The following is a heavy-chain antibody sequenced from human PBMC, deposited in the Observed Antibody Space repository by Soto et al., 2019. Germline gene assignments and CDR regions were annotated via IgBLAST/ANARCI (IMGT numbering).Heavy chain of an antibody. Sequence: GGSLRLSCAASGFTFSSYAMSWVRQAPGKGLEWVSAISGSGGSTYYADSVKGRFTISRDNSKNTLYLQMNSLRAEDTAVYYCAKGMVVLTYYYYYGMDVWGQGTTVTVSS. CDR1: GFTFSSYA. D-gene: IGHD2-8*01. V-gene: IGHV3-23*01. CDR2: ISGSGGST. CDR3: AKGMVVLTYYYYYGMDV. J-gene: IGHJ6*02.